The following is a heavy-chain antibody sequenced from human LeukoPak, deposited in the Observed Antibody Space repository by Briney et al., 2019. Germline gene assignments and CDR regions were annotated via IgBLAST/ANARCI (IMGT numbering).Heavy chain of an antibody. CDR2: VNHTGST. CDR3: ARDLPTLYCVKGVGYYYAMDV. J-gene: IGHJ6*02. V-gene: IGHV4-34*01. Sequence: PSETLSLTCAVYVGSFSGYYWSWIRQPPGKGLEWMGGVNHTGSTNYNPSLKSRVTLSVDMSKNYFSLKLSSVTAADTAVYYCARDLPTLYCVKGVGYYYAMDVWGQGTTVAVSS. CDR1: VGSFSGYY. D-gene: IGHD2-21*01.